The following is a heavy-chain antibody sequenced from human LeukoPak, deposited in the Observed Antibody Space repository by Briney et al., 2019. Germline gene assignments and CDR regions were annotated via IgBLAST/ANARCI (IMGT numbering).Heavy chain of an antibody. CDR3: AREGIAPGDTFDY. CDR1: GGSISSYY. CDR2: IYYSGST. D-gene: IGHD6-13*01. J-gene: IGHJ4*02. V-gene: IGHV4-59*01. Sequence: TSETLSLTCTVSGGSISSYYWSWIRQPPRKGLEWIGYIYYSGSTNYNPSLKSRVTISVDTSKNQFSLKLSSVTAADTAVYYCAREGIAPGDTFDYWGQGTLVTVSS.